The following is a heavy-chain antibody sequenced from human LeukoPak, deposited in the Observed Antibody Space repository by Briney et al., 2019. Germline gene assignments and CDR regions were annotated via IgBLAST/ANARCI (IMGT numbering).Heavy chain of an antibody. CDR1: GYSISSGYY. CDR2: IYHSGST. D-gene: IGHD5-24*01. V-gene: IGHV4-38-2*02. CDR3: ARDGRRDGYNWVSYFDY. J-gene: IGHJ4*02. Sequence: SETLSLTCTVSGYSISSGYYWGWIRQPPEKGLEWIGSIYHSGSTYYNPSLKSRVTISVDTSKNQFSLKLSSVTAADTAVYYCARDGRRDGYNWVSYFDYWGQGTLVTVSS.